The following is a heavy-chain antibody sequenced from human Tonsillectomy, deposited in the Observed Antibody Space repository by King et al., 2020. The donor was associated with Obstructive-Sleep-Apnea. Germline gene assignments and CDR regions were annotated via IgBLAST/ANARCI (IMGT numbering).Heavy chain of an antibody. V-gene: IGHV2-5*02. Sequence: ITLKESGPTLVKPTQTLTLTCTFSVFSLSTSGVGVGWIRQAPGKALEWLAPIYWDDYKRYSPSLQNRPTITKDTSENQVVLTMTNMDPLDSATYYCAHRSSGGPSGFDYWGQGTLVTVSS. CDR2: IYWDDYK. J-gene: IGHJ4*02. D-gene: IGHD6-19*01. CDR3: AHRSSGGPSGFDY. CDR1: VFSLSTSGVG.